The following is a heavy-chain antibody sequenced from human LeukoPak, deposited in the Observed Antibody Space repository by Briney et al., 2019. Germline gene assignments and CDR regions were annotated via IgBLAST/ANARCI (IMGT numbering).Heavy chain of an antibody. Sequence: GGSLRLSCAASGFTFSSYWMHWVRQAPGKGLVWVSRINSDGSSTSYADFVKGRFTISRDNAKNMLHLQMNSLRAEDTAVYYCAGSSDAFDIWGQGTMVTVSS. CDR3: AGSSDAFDI. CDR1: GFTFSSYW. CDR2: INSDGSST. V-gene: IGHV3-74*01. D-gene: IGHD1-26*01. J-gene: IGHJ3*02.